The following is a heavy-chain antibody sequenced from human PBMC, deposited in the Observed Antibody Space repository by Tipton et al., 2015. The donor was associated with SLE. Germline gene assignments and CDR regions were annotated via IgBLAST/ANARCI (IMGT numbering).Heavy chain of an antibody. Sequence: TLSLTCTVSGVSISSGSYYWSWIRQPAGKGLEWIGRIYTSGSTNYNPSLKSRVTISVDTSKNQFSLKLSSVTAADTAVYYCARRGEFYYDSTAFDLWGRGTLVTVSS. CDR2: IYTSGST. CDR1: GVSISSGSYY. CDR3: ARRGEFYYDSTAFDL. D-gene: IGHD3-22*01. V-gene: IGHV4-61*02. J-gene: IGHJ2*01.